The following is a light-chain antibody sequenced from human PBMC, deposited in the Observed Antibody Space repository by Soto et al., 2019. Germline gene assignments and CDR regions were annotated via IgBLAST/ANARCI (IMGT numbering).Light chain of an antibody. CDR2: DAS. CDR1: QSVSSY. Sequence: IVLTQSPVTLSLSPGERVTPSCRASQSVSSYLTWYQQKPGQAPRLLIYDASTRVTGIPARFSGSGSGTDFTLTISSLEPEDFAVYYCQHRSNWPWTFGQGTKV. V-gene: IGKV3-11*01. CDR3: QHRSNWPWT. J-gene: IGKJ1*01.